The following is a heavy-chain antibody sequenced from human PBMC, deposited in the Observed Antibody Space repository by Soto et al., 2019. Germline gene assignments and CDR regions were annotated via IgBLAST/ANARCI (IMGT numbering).Heavy chain of an antibody. CDR2: INAGNGHT. D-gene: IGHD4-4*01. Sequence: QVQLVQSGAEVKKPGASVKVSCKASGYTFTSYAMHWVRQAPGQRLEWLGWINAGNGHTKYSQKFQGSVTITRDTPGSTVYLELSSLRSEATAVYYCARGKTTAGLYWGQGTLVTVSS. J-gene: IGHJ4*02. V-gene: IGHV1-3*01. CDR3: ARGKTTAGLY. CDR1: GYTFTSYA.